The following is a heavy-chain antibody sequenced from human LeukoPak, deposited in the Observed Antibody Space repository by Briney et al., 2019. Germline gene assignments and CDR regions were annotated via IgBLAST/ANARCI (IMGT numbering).Heavy chain of an antibody. D-gene: IGHD6-13*01. CDR1: GGTFSSYA. Sequence: SVKVSCKASGGTFSSYAISWVRQAPGQGLEWMGRIIPILGIANYAQKFQGRVTITADKSTSTAYMELSSLRSEDTAVYYCARGIAAVGPGGGILFDPWGQGTLVTVSS. V-gene: IGHV1-69*04. J-gene: IGHJ5*02. CDR2: IIPILGIA. CDR3: ARGIAAVGPGGGILFDP.